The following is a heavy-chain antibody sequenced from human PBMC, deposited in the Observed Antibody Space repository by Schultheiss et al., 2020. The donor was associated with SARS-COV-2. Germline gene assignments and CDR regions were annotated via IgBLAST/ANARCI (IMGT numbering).Heavy chain of an antibody. Sequence: SQTLSLTCTVSRGSISGYYWSWIRQPPGKGLEWIGYIYYSGSTYYNPSLKSRVTISVDTSKNQFSLKLSSVTAADTAVYYCARDERIGSAWYSYLWGQGTLVTVSS. V-gene: IGHV4-59*12. CDR1: RGSISGYY. CDR3: ARDERIGSAWYSYL. CDR2: IYYSGST. D-gene: IGHD6-19*01. J-gene: IGHJ4*02.